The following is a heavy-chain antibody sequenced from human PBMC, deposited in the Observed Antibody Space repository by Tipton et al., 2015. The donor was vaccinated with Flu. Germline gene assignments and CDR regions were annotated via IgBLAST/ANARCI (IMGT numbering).Heavy chain of an antibody. CDR3: AREGYKSRGHL. Sequence: LRLSCTISGDSISSDYYWGWIRQPPGKGLEWIGNIFRTGNTYRNPSFKSRVTISVDASKNKFSLKLTSVTAADTAVYYCAREGYKSRGHLWGQGTLVTVSS. D-gene: IGHD2-15*01. CDR2: IFRTGNT. J-gene: IGHJ5*02. V-gene: IGHV4-38-2*02. CDR1: GDSISSDYY.